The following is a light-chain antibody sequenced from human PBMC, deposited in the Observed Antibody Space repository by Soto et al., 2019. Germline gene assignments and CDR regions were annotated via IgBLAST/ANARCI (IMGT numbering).Light chain of an antibody. CDR3: LQDNMYPLT. CDR1: QDIGND. J-gene: IGKJ4*01. Sequence: AIQMTQSPSSLSASVGDRVTITCRASQDIGNDLGWYQQKPGKPPKVLIYDTYTLQSGVPSRFSGSRSGTDFTLTISSLQPEDIAIYYCLQDNMYPLTFGGGTKVEIE. CDR2: DTY. V-gene: IGKV1-6*01.